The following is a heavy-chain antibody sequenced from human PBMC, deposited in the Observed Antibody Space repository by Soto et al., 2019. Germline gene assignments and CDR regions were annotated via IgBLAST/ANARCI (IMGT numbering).Heavy chain of an antibody. CDR2: ISSSSSYI. J-gene: IGHJ4*02. V-gene: IGHV3-21*01. D-gene: IGHD2-8*01. Sequence: EVQLVESGGGLVKPGGSLRLSCAASGFTFSSYSMNWVRQAPGQGLEWVSSISSSSSYIYYADSVKGRFTISRDNAKNSLYLQMNSLRAEDTAVYYCARSVMKAKGDYWGQGTLVTVSS. CDR3: ARSVMKAKGDY. CDR1: GFTFSSYS.